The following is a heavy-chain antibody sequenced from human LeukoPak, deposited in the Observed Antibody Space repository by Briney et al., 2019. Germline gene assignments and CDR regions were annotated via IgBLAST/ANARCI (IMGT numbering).Heavy chain of an antibody. J-gene: IGHJ6*02. CDR2: INSDGSST. Sequence: PGGSLRLSCAASGFTFSSYWMHWVRQAPGKGLVWVSRINSDGSSTSYADSVKGRFTISRDNAKNTLYLQMNSLRAEDTAVYYCARADILTGYYYYYGMDVWGQGTTVTVSS. CDR3: ARADILTGYYYYYGMDV. D-gene: IGHD3-9*01. V-gene: IGHV3-74*01. CDR1: GFTFSSYW.